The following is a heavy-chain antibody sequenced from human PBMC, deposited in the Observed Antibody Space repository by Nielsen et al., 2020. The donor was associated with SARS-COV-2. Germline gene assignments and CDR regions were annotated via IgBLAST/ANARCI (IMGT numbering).Heavy chain of an antibody. J-gene: IGHJ4*02. Sequence: SETLSLTCNVSGGSIGTYFWNWIRQSPGKGLEWLGEINHSGKTNYNPSLQKRITLSMDTAKRQFSLTLRSVTAADTALYFCAREPMGYPGYWGEGSLVTVSS. D-gene: IGHD3-16*02. CDR1: GGSIGTYF. CDR2: INHSGKT. CDR3: AREPMGYPGY. V-gene: IGHV4-34*01.